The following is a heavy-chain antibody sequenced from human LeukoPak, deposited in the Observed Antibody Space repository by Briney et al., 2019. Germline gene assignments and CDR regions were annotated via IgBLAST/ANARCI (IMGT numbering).Heavy chain of an antibody. V-gene: IGHV3-30*18. D-gene: IGHD3-9*01. J-gene: IGHJ4*02. CDR2: ISYDGSNK. CDR3: AKTDGDFDFTRADYFDF. CDR1: GFTFSSYG. Sequence: GGSLRLSCAASGFTFSSYGMHCVRQAPGKGLEWVAVISYDGSNKYYADSVKGRFTISRDNSKNTLYLQMNSLRAEVTAVYYCAKTDGDFDFTRADYFDFWGQGTLVTVSS.